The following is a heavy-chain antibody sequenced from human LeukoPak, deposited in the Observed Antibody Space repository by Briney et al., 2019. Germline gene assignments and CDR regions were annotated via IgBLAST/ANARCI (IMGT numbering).Heavy chain of an antibody. D-gene: IGHD2-2*01. CDR3: ARSGPAAIPVDAFDI. J-gene: IGHJ3*02. CDR1: GYTFTSYG. V-gene: IGHV1-18*01. CDR2: ISAYNGNT. Sequence: ASVKVSCKASGYTFTSYGISWARQAPGQGLEWMGWISAYNGNTNYAQKLQGRVTMTTDTSTSIAYMELRSLRSDDTAVYYCARSGPAAIPVDAFDIWGQGTMVTVSS.